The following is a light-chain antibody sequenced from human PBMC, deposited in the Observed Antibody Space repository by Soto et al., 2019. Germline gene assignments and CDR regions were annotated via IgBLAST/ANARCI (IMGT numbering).Light chain of an antibody. Sequence: DIQMTHSPSTLSAAVGDRVTITCRASQRISSWLAWYQQRPGKAPKLLIYDASSLQSGVPSRFSGSGSGTEFTLTISSLQPDDFATYYCQHYNSYSWTFGQGTQVDIK. V-gene: IGKV1-5*01. J-gene: IGKJ1*01. CDR1: QRISSW. CDR2: DAS. CDR3: QHYNSYSWT.